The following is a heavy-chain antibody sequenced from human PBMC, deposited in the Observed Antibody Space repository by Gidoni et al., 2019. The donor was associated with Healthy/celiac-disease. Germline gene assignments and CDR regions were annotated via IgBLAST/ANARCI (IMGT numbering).Heavy chain of an antibody. D-gene: IGHD3-10*01. V-gene: IGHV3-15*01. Sequence: EVQLVESGGGLVKPGGSLRLSCAAAGFTFSNAYMSWVRQAPGKGVECVGRIKSKTDGGTTDYAAPVKGSFTISREDSKNTLYLQMNSLKTEYTAVYYCTTDFPHRIMVQGMIIALKDYWGQGTLVTVSS. CDR2: IKSKTDGGTT. CDR3: TTDFPHRIMVQGMIIALKDY. J-gene: IGHJ4*02. CDR1: GFTFSNAY.